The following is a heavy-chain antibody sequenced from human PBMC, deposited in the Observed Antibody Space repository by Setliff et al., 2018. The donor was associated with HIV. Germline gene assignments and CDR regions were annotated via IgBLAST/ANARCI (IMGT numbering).Heavy chain of an antibody. J-gene: IGHJ5*02. D-gene: IGHD3-9*01. Sequence: ASVKVSCKASGGTVSSYAINWVRQAPGQGLEWMGGIIPIFGPANYAQKFQDRVTITTDESTSTAYMELSSLKAEDTAVYYCARGFEVESSGWFDPWGQGTLVTVSS. CDR3: ARGFEVESSGWFDP. CDR1: GGTVSSYA. V-gene: IGHV1-69*05. CDR2: IIPIFGPA.